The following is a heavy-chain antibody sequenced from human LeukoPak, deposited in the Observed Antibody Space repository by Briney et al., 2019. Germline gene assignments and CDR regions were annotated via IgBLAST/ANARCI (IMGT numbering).Heavy chain of an antibody. V-gene: IGHV3-21*01. J-gene: IGHJ5*02. CDR3: ARADCSSSTCYLRRSWFDP. Sequence: PGRSVRLSCAASGFTLSNYDMNWVRQAPGKGLEWVSSISTSSRYIYYKDSVRGRFTISRDDAKNSLYLEMNSLRAEDTAVYYCARADCSSSTCYLRRSWFDPWGQGTLVTVSS. CDR2: ISTSSRYI. CDR1: GFTLSNYD. D-gene: IGHD2-2*01.